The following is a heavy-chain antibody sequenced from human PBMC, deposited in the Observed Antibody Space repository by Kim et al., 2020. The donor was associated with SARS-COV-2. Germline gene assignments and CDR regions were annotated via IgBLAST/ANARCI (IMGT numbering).Heavy chain of an antibody. CDR2: IYYSGST. V-gene: IGHV4-59*13. CDR1: GGSISSYY. CDR3: AREVVRGVISGNWFDP. Sequence: SETLSLTCTVSGGSISSYYWSWIRQPPGKGLEWIGYIYYSGSTNYNPSLKSRVTISVDTSKNQFSLKLSSVTAADTAVYYCAREVVRGVISGNWFDPWGQGTLVTVSS. D-gene: IGHD3-10*01. J-gene: IGHJ5*02.